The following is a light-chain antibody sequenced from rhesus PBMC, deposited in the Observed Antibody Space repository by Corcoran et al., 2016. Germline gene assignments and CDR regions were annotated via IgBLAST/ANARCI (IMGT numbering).Light chain of an antibody. Sequence: DIQMTQSPSSLSASVGDRVTITCRASENVNNYLNWYQQKPGKAPKPRIYKASTLQNGVPSRLSGSGSGTYYTFTISSLQPEDVAIYYCQHAYGTPFTFGPGTKLDIK. CDR1: ENVNNY. CDR2: KAS. V-gene: IGKV1-74*01. J-gene: IGKJ3*01. CDR3: QHAYGTPFT.